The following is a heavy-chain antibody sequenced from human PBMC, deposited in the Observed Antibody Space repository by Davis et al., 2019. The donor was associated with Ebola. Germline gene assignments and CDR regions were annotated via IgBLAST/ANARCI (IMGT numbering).Heavy chain of an antibody. CDR3: TRDSAVVFFDY. J-gene: IGHJ4*02. V-gene: IGHV3-53*01. CDR2: LYGGGSA. CDR1: GFIASSNY. D-gene: IGHD5-18*01. Sequence: PGGSLRLSCAASGFIASSNYMTWVRQAPGKGLEWVSVLYGGGSAYYEDSVKGRFTSSRDSATNSVHLQMDSLRADDTAVYYCTRDSAVVFFDYWSQGTLVTVSS.